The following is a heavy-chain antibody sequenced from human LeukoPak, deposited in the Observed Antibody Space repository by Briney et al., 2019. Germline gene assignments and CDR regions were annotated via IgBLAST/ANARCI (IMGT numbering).Heavy chain of an antibody. CDR1: GYTFTSYD. J-gene: IGHJ5*02. CDR2: MNPNSGNT. CDR3: ARGIVVPRDHMSPRFDP. V-gene: IGHV1-8*03. Sequence: ASVKVSCKASGYTFTSYDINWVRQATGQGLEWMGWMNPNSGNTGYAQKFQGRVTITRNTSISTAYMELSSLRSEDTAVYYCARGIVVPRDHMSPRFDPWGQGTLVTVSS. D-gene: IGHD2-2*01.